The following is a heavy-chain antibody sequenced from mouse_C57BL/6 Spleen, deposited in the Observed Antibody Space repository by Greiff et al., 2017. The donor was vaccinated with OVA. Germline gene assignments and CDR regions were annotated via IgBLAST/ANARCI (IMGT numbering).Heavy chain of an antibody. CDR2: ISYDGSN. CDR3: ASLYDGYYSWFAY. J-gene: IGHJ3*01. V-gene: IGHV3-6*01. Sequence: EVQLQESGPGLVKPSQSLSLTCSVTGYSITSGYYWNWIRQFPGNKLEWMGYISYDGSNNYNPSLKNRISITRDTSKNQFFLTLNAVTTEDTATYYWASLYDGYYSWFAYWGQGTLVTVSA. CDR1: GYSITSGYY. D-gene: IGHD2-3*01.